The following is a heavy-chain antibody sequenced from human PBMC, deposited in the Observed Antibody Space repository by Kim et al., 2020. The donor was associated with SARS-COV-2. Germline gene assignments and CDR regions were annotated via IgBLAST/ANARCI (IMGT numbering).Heavy chain of an antibody. CDR3: AKDHGYPVTRYYIDY. J-gene: IGHJ4*02. V-gene: IGHV3-33*06. CDR1: GFIFSSYS. D-gene: IGHD4-17*01. Sequence: GGSLRLSCAASGFIFSSYSMHWVRQAPGRGLEWVAAIWNDGSNKYYVDSVKGRFTISRDNSKNTLYLQMNSLRAEDTAVYYCAKDHGYPVTRYYIDYWGQGTLVTVSS. CDR2: IWNDGSNK.